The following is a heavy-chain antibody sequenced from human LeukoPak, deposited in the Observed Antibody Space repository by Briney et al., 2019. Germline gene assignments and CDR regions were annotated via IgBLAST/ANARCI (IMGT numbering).Heavy chain of an antibody. CDR2: IYYSGST. Sequence: PSETLSLTCTVSGGSISSYYWSWIRQPPGKGLEWIGYIYYSGSTNYNPSLKSRVTISVDTSKNQFSLKLSSVTAADTAVYYCARGTGSYYYGSGSYWPSYHFDYWGQGTLVTVSS. CDR1: GGSISSYY. J-gene: IGHJ4*02. V-gene: IGHV4-59*01. CDR3: ARGTGSYYYGSGSYWPSYHFDY. D-gene: IGHD3-10*01.